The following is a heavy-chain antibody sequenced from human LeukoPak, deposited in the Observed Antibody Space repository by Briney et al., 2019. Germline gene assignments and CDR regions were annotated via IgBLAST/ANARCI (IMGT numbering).Heavy chain of an antibody. V-gene: IGHV4-39*01. CDR2: IYYRGRT. J-gene: IGHJ4*02. Sequence: SETLSLTCTVSGGSISSSDSYWAWIRQPQGMRLEWSGSIYYRGRTYYNPSLKSRVTTSVDTSKNQFSLKLSSVTAADTAVYYCARHPPTRYYFDYWGQGTLVTVSS. D-gene: IGHD2-2*01. CDR3: ARHPPTRYYFDY. CDR1: GGSISSSDSY.